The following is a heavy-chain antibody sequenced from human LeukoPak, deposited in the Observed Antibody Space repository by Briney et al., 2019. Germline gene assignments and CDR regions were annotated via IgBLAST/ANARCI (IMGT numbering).Heavy chain of an antibody. Sequence: SGGSLRLSCAASGFTVSSNYMSWVRQAPGKGLEWVSVIYSGGSTYYADSVKGRFTISRDNSKNTLYLQMNSLRAEDTAVYYCEIAAAGRRDYWCQGTLVTVSS. CDR3: EIAAAGRRDY. D-gene: IGHD6-13*01. V-gene: IGHV3-66*01. CDR2: IYSGGST. J-gene: IGHJ4*02. CDR1: GFTVSSNY.